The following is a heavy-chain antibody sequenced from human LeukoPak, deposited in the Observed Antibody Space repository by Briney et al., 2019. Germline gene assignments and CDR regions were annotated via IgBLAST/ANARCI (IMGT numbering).Heavy chain of an antibody. Sequence: ASETLSLTRAVYGGSFSGYYWSWIRQPPGKGLEWIGEINHSGSTNYNPSLKSRVTISVDTSKNQFSLKLSSVTAADTAVYYCARIGYYGDYGYWGQGTLVTVSS. V-gene: IGHV4-34*01. J-gene: IGHJ4*02. CDR1: GGSFSGYY. CDR3: ARIGYYGDYGY. CDR2: INHSGST. D-gene: IGHD4-17*01.